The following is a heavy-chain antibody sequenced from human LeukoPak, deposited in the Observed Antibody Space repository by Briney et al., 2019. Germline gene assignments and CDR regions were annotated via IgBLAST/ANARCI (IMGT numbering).Heavy chain of an antibody. CDR2: IYSGDNT. V-gene: IGHV3-66*02. J-gene: IGHJ4*02. CDR3: AGRRVLDASFDY. CDR1: GFTFSNNY. D-gene: IGHD3-16*01. Sequence: PGGSLRLSCAASGFTFSNNYMSWVRQAPGKGLELVSVIYSGDNTYYVESVEGRFTISRDNSKNTLFLQMNRLRAEDTAVYYCAGRRVLDASFDYWGQGTLVTVSS.